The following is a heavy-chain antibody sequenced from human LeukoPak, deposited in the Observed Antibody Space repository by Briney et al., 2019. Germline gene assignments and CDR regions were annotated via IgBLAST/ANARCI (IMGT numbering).Heavy chain of an antibody. V-gene: IGHV4-39*07. CDR3: ARVVSGSYYRGINNWFDP. Sequence: SETLSLTCTVSGGSISSGSYYWGWVRQPPGGALEWIGSIYYTGSAYYNPSLKSRVTISVDTSKNQFSLKLSSVTAADTAVYYCARVVSGSYYRGINNWFDPWGQGTLVTVSS. D-gene: IGHD3-10*01. CDR2: IYYTGSA. J-gene: IGHJ5*02. CDR1: GGSISSGSYY.